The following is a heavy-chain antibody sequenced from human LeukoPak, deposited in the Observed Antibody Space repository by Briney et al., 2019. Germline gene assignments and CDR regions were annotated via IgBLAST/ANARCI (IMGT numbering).Heavy chain of an antibody. D-gene: IGHD2-2*01. V-gene: IGHV1-69*01. J-gene: IGHJ4*02. CDR2: IIPIFGTA. Sequence: SVKVSCKASGGTFSSYAISWVRQAPGQGLEWMGGIIPIFGTANYAQKFQGRVTITADESTSTAYMELSSLRSEDTAVYYCAAGELDIVVVPAALDHWGQRTLVTVSS. CDR3: AAGELDIVVVPAALDH. CDR1: GGTFSSYA.